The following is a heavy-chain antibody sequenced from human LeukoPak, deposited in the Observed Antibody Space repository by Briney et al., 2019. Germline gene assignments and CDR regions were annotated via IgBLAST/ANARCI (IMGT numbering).Heavy chain of an antibody. D-gene: IGHD6-19*01. CDR2: ISFDSSEK. Sequence: PGGTLRLSCAASGFTFTNHGIHWFRQAPGKGLEWVARISFDSSEKYYADSVKGRFTISRDNSKNTLYLEMNSLRPEDTAVYYCARRGGGWNSNFYGMDVWGQGTTVTVSS. J-gene: IGHJ6*02. CDR3: ARRGGGWNSNFYGMDV. V-gene: IGHV3-33*08. CDR1: GFTFTNHG.